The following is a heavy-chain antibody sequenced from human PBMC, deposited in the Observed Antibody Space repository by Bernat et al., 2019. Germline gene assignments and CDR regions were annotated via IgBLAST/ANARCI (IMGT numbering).Heavy chain of an antibody. J-gene: IGHJ4*02. V-gene: IGHV3-15*01. CDR1: GFTFSNAW. CDR3: NTDKVWDPQYCSGGSCYLVGFDY. Sequence: EVQLVESGGGLVKPGGSLRLSCAASGFTFSNAWMSWVRQAPGKGLEWVGRIKSKTDGGTTDYAAPVKGRVTISRDNAKRTLYLQMNRLRTERTAVYYCNTDKVWDPQYCSGGSCYLVGFDYWGQGTLVTVSS. CDR2: IKSKTDGGTT. D-gene: IGHD2-15*01.